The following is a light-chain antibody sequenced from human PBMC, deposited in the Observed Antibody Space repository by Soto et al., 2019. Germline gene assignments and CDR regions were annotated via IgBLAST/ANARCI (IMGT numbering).Light chain of an antibody. V-gene: IGLV2-14*01. CDR1: SSDIGSYPY. J-gene: IGLJ2*01. Sequence: QSALTQPASVSGSPGQSSTISCTGTSSDIGSYPYVSWYRQHPGKVPKLMIYEVDNRPSGVSNRFAGSKSCNTASLTISGPQAEDVAGSYCSSYTRTTTPVVFGGGTKLTVL. CDR2: EVD. CDR3: SSYTRTTTPVV.